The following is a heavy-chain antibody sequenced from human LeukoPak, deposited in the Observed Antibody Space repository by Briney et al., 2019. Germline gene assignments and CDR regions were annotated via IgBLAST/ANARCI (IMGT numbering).Heavy chain of an antibody. CDR1: GYTFTGYY. D-gene: IGHD3-22*01. V-gene: IGHV1-2*02. CDR2: INPNSGGT. Sequence: GASVKVSCKASGYTFTGYYMHWVRQAPGQGLEWMGWINPNSGGTNYAQKFQGRVTMTRDTSISTAYMELSRLRSDDTAVYYCARDYYDSSGYYYHGYWGQGTLVTVSS. CDR3: ARDYYDSSGYYYHGY. J-gene: IGHJ4*02.